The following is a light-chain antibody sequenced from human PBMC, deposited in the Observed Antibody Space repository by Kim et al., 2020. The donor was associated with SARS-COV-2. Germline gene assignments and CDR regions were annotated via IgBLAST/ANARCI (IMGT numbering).Light chain of an antibody. V-gene: IGKV3-11*01. J-gene: IGKJ4*01. CDR2: DAS. CDR3: QQRKYWPPLT. CDR1: QDFNIY. Sequence: LSPVERATLSCTASQDFNIYLACYQQKPGQAPRLLIYDASNRATGIPARFSGSGLGTDFTLTISSLEPEDFAVYYCQQRKYWPPLTFGGGTKLEI.